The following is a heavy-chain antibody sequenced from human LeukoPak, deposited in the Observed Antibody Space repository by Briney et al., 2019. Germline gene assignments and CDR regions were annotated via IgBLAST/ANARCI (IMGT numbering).Heavy chain of an antibody. CDR1: GDSVSSNSAA. CDR2: TYYRSKWYN. CDR3: ARDWVTSGWPKDAFDI. J-gene: IGHJ3*02. Sequence: SQTLSLTCAISGDSVSSNSAAWNWIRQSPSRGLEWLGRTYYRSKWYNDYAVSVKSRITINPDTSKNQFSLQLDSVTPEDTAVYYCARDWVTSGWPKDAFDIWGQGTMVTVSS. D-gene: IGHD6-19*01. V-gene: IGHV6-1*01.